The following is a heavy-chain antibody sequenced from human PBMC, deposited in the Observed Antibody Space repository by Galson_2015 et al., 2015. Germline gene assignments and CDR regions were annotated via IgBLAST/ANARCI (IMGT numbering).Heavy chain of an antibody. J-gene: IGHJ6*04. Sequence: FLRLSCAASGFTFRDYSMNWVRQAPGKGLEWISYISNGGSTIYYADSVKGRFTISRDNAKNSLYLQMNSLRDEDTAVYYCARDGPGVLRFLDVWGKGTTVTVSS. V-gene: IGHV3-48*02. CDR2: ISNGGSTI. CDR3: ARDGPGVLRFLDV. CDR1: GFTFRDYS. D-gene: IGHD3-3*01.